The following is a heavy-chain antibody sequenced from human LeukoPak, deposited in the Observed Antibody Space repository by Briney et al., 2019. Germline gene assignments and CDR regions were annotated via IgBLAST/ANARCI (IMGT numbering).Heavy chain of an antibody. CDR1: GGTFSTTT. Sequence: GASVKVSCKASGGTFSTTTVNWVRQAPGQGLEWMGGITPIFRTPHYAQKFQGRVTITADESTSTAYMELSSLRSEDTAVYYCARDREYGGSSVFDYWGQGTLVTVSS. D-gene: IGHD4-23*01. CDR3: ARDREYGGSSVFDY. V-gene: IGHV1-69*13. CDR2: ITPIFRTP. J-gene: IGHJ4*02.